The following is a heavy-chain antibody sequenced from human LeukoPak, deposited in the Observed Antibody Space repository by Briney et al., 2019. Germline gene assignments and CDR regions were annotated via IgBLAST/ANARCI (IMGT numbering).Heavy chain of an antibody. CDR2: ISYDGSNK. V-gene: IGHV3-30*18. J-gene: IGHJ5*02. CDR3: AKGRRMIWDWFDP. D-gene: IGHD3/OR15-3a*01. CDR1: GFTFSSYG. Sequence: GGSLRLSCAASGFTFSSYGMHWVRQAPGKGLEWVAVISYDGSNKYYADSVKGRFTISRDNPKNTLYLQMNSLRAEDTAVYYCAKGRRMIWDWFDPWGQGTLVTVSS.